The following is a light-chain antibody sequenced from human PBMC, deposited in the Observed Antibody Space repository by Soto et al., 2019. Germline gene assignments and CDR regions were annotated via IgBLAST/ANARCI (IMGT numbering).Light chain of an antibody. J-gene: IGKJ1*01. Sequence: DIQMTQSPSSLSASVGDRVTITCRASQSIDHHLNWYQQKPGRAPKLLMDAAFRMQSGVPSRFSGSGTGTEFTLTINGLQPEDFATYYCQQSYSTTWTFGQGTKVEI. CDR3: QQSYSTTWT. CDR2: AAF. CDR1: QSIDHH. V-gene: IGKV1-39*01.